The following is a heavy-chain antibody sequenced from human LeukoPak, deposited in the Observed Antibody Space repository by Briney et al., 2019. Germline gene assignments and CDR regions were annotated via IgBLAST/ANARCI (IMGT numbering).Heavy chain of an antibody. Sequence: GGSLRLSCVASGFTFDKAWMSWVRQAPGKGLEWVGRIKSKTDGVTTDYAAPVKGRFTISRDDSKNTLFLQMNSLKPEDTAVYYRTRIRGYSAYDFNYWGPGTLVTVSS. CDR3: TRIRGYSAYDFNY. V-gene: IGHV3-15*01. CDR2: IKSKTDGVTT. CDR1: GFTFDKAW. J-gene: IGHJ4*02. D-gene: IGHD5-12*01.